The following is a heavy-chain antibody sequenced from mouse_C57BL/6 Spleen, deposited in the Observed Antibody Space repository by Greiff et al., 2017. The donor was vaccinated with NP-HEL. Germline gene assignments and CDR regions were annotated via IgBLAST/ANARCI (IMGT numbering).Heavy chain of an antibody. CDR3: ARDDYDGGYAMDY. D-gene: IGHD2-4*01. V-gene: IGHV1-7*01. Sequence: VQLQQSGAELAKPGASVKLSCKASGYTFTSYWMHWVKQRPGQGLEWIGYINPSSGYTKYNQKFKDKATLTADKSSSTAYMQLSSLTYEDYAVYYCARDDYDGGYAMDYWGQGTSVTVSS. J-gene: IGHJ4*01. CDR1: GYTFTSYW. CDR2: INPSSGYT.